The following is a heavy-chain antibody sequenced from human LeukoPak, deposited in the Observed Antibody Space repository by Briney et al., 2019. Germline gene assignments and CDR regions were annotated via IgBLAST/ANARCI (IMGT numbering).Heavy chain of an antibody. CDR2: IYYSGST. D-gene: IGHD3-9*01. Sequence: PSETLSLTCTVSGGSISSYYWSWIRQPPGKGLEWIGYIYYSGSTNYNPSLKSRVTISVDTSKNQFSLKLSSVTAADTAVYYCARDGNYDILTGYYGDAFDIWGQGTMVTVSS. CDR3: ARDGNYDILTGYYGDAFDI. V-gene: IGHV4-59*01. J-gene: IGHJ3*02. CDR1: GGSISSYY.